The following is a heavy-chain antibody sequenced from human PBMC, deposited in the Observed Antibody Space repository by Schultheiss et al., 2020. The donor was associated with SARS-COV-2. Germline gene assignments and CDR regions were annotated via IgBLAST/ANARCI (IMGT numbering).Heavy chain of an antibody. D-gene: IGHD3-16*01. V-gene: IGHV4-39*02. Sequence: SETLSLTCTVSGGSISSSSYYWGWIRQPPGKGLEWIGNIYYNGSTQYNPSLKSRVIISADTSKNQFSLKLSSVTAADTAVYYCAREVGERAVTHRCLDYWGHGTLVTVSS. CDR1: GGSISSSSYY. CDR3: AREVGERAVTHRCLDY. CDR2: IYYNGST. J-gene: IGHJ4*01.